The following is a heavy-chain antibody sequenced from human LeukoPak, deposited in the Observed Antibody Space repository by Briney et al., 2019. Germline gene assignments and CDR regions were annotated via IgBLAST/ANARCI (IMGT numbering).Heavy chain of an antibody. CDR1: GYSFTSYW. J-gene: IGHJ4*02. V-gene: IGHV5-10-1*01. D-gene: IGHD4-17*01. Sequence: GESLKISCKGSGYSFTSYWINWVRQMPGKGLEWMGRIDPSDSYTNYSPSFQGHVAISTDKSISTAYLQWSSLKASDTAMYYCARQGLDGDYVDYWGRGTLVTVSS. CDR3: ARQGLDGDYVDY. CDR2: IDPSDSYT.